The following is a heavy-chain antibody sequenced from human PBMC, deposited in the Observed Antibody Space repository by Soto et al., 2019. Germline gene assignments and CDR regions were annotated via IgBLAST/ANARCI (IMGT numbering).Heavy chain of an antibody. CDR1: GGSISSGGYY. Sequence: KQSQTLSLTCTVSGGSISSGGYYWSWIRQHPGKGLEWIGYIYYSGSTYYNPSLKSRVTISVDTSKNQFSLKLSSVTAADTAVYYCARALPSYGDWSSWFDPWGQGTLVTVSS. V-gene: IGHV4-31*03. D-gene: IGHD4-17*01. CDR2: IYYSGST. J-gene: IGHJ5*02. CDR3: ARALPSYGDWSSWFDP.